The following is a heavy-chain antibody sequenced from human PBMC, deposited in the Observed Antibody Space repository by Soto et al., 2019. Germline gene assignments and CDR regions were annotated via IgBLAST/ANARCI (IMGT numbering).Heavy chain of an antibody. J-gene: IGHJ6*01. V-gene: IGHV3-33*01. CDR1: GFTFSSYG. CDR3: ARVGPYDFGSGYNYYYYGMDV. D-gene: IGHD3-3*01. CDR2: IWYDGSNK. Sequence: GGSLRLSCAASGFTFSSYGMHWVRQAPGKGLAWVAVIWYDGSNKYYADSVKGRFTISRDNSKNSVYLQMNSLRAEDTAVYYCARVGPYDFGSGYNYYYYGMDVWGQGTTVTVAS.